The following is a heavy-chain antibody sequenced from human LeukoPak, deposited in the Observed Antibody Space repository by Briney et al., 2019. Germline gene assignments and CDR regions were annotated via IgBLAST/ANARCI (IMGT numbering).Heavy chain of an antibody. D-gene: IGHD3-9*01. J-gene: IGHJ4*02. Sequence: GGSLTPSCAAYAFTFSNYAMSWVRQAQGDGLGWVSAITGSGGNTYHADSVKGRFTISRDNSKNTVFLQMNSLRAEDTAVYYCAKWGDYDVLTGYYASDYWGQGTLVTVSS. CDR1: AFTFSNYA. CDR3: AKWGDYDVLTGYYASDY. V-gene: IGHV3-23*01. CDR2: ITGSGGNT.